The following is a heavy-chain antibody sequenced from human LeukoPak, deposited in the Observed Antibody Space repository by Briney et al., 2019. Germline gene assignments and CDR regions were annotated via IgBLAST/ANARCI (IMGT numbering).Heavy chain of an antibody. CDR3: IVFGDSNH. CDR2: IHTSGDT. CDR1: GFTFSSYW. V-gene: IGHV3-53*01. D-gene: IGHD4-17*01. Sequence: GGSLRLSCAASGFTFSSYWMSWVRQAPGKGLEWVSAIHTSGDTCYADSVKGRFTISRNTSKNTLYLQINSLRVEDTAVYYCIVFGDSNHWGQGTLVTVSS. J-gene: IGHJ5*02.